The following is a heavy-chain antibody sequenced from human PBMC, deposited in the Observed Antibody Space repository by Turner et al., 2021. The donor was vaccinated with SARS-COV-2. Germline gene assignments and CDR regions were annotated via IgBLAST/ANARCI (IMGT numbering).Heavy chain of an antibody. Sequence: EVQLVESGGGLVKPGGALRLSCAASGFPFSSYWMSWVRQAPGKGLEWVANIKQDGSEKYYVDSVKGRFTISRDNAKNSLNLQMNRLRAEDTAVYYCAIFGEDGFDIWGQGTMVTVSS. J-gene: IGHJ3*02. D-gene: IGHD3-10*01. CDR3: AIFGEDGFDI. V-gene: IGHV3-7*03. CDR2: IKQDGSEK. CDR1: GFPFSSYW.